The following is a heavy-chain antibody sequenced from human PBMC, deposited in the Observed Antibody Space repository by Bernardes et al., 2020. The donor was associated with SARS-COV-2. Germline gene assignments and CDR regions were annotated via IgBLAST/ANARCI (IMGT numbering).Heavy chain of an antibody. Sequence: GGSLRLSCAASGFMFDTYAMSWARQAPGRGLEWVSSICGGPDETYYADSVKGRFTIVRDNSRNTLYLQMNRLRADDTALYYCAKDQTSFNSRFDPFDLWGQGTMVTVSS. D-gene: IGHD3-3*01. CDR1: GFMFDTYA. CDR3: AKDQTSFNSRFDPFDL. CDR2: ICGGPDET. J-gene: IGHJ3*01. V-gene: IGHV3-23*01.